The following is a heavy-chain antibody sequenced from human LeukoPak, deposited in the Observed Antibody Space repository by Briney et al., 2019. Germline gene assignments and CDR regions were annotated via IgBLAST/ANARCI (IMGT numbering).Heavy chain of an antibody. D-gene: IGHD2-21*02. V-gene: IGHV5-51*01. CDR2: IYPGDYGT. Sequence: GESLKISCEGSGYSFSNYWIGWVRQVPGKGLEWMEIIYPGDYGTRYSPSFQGLVTISVDKSISTAYLQWSSLKASDTAMYYCAIPPGYCGNDCSFDHWGQGTLVTVSS. J-gene: IGHJ4*02. CDR3: AIPPGYCGNDCSFDH. CDR1: GYSFSNYW.